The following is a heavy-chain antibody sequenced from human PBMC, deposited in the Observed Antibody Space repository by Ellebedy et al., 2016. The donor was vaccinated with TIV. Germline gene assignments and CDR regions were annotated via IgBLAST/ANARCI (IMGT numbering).Heavy chain of an antibody. CDR1: GFTFGSFA. CDR2: ISGNGANT. Sequence: GGSLRLSCAASGFTFGSFAMPWVRQAPGKGLEWLSVISGNGANTYSAASVKGRFTITRDTFKNTLFLQVNRLRAEDTAVYYCAKGSSSGFNYDRVGFQYWGQGTLVTVSS. V-gene: IGHV3-23*01. J-gene: IGHJ4*02. CDR3: AKGSSSGFNYDRVGFQY. D-gene: IGHD3-22*01.